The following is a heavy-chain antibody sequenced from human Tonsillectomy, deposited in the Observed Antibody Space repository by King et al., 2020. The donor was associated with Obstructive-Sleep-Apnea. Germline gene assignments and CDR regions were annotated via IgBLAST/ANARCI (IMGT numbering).Heavy chain of an antibody. D-gene: IGHD3-16*01. CDR1: GYTFTDYY. J-gene: IGHJ4*02. CDR3: ARGGDRNYFDF. CDR2: INPNNVGT. V-gene: IGHV1-2*02. Sequence: VQLVESGAEVQKPGASVLVSCKASGYTFTDYYMHWVRQAPGQGLEWMGWINPNNVGTNYTQKFQGRGTMTRDTSISTAYMELTKLRSDDTAVYYCARGGDRNYFDFWGQGTLVTVSS.